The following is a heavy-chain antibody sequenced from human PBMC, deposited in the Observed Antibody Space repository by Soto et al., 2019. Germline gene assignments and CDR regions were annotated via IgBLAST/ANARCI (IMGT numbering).Heavy chain of an antibody. V-gene: IGHV3-48*02. CDR3: ARDRRRYCSGGSCYIDAFDI. Sequence: GGSLRLSCAASGFTFSSYSMNWVRQAPGKGLEWVSYISSSSSTIYYADSVKGRFTISGDNAKNSLYLQMNRLRDEDTAVYYCARDRRRYCSGGSCYIDAFDIWGQGTMVTVSS. D-gene: IGHD2-15*01. CDR2: ISSSSSTI. J-gene: IGHJ3*02. CDR1: GFTFSSYS.